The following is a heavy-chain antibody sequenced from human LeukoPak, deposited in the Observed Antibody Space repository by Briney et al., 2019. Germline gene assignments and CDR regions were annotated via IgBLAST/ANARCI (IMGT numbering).Heavy chain of an antibody. CDR3: AKDRVIRYCSSTSCYYYYYYMDV. J-gene: IGHJ6*03. V-gene: IGHV3-53*05. CDR1: GFSVSSNY. CDR2: IYSGGTT. D-gene: IGHD2-2*01. Sequence: PGGSLRLSCAASGFSVSSNYVSWVRQAPGKGLEWVSVIYSGGTTYYADSIKGRFTISRDNSKNTLYLQMNSLRAEDTAVYYCAKDRVIRYCSSTSCYYYYYYMDVWGKGTTVTISS.